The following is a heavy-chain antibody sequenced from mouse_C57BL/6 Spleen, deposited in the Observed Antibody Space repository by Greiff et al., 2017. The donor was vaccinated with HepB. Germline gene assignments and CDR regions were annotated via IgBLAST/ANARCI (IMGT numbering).Heavy chain of an antibody. V-gene: IGHV1-52*01. CDR2: IDPSDSET. CDR1: GYTFTSYW. Sequence: VQLQQPGAELVRPGSSVKLSCKASGYTFTSYWMHWVKQRPIQGLEWIGNIDPSDSETHYNQKFKDKATLTVDKSSSTAYMQLSSLTSEDSAVYYCARGYSKSLDYWGQGTTLTVSS. J-gene: IGHJ2*01. CDR3: ARGYSKSLDY. D-gene: IGHD2-5*01.